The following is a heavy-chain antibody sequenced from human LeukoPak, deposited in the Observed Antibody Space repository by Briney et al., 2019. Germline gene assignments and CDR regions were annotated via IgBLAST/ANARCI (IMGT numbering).Heavy chain of an antibody. V-gene: IGHV1-18*01. CDR3: ARALGGLYGDDAPLFDY. Sequence: ASVKVSCKASGYTFTSYGISWVRQAPGQGLEWMGWISAYNGNTNYAQKLQGRVTMTTDTSTSTAYMELRSLRSDDTAVYYCARALGGLYGDDAPLFDYWGQGTLVTVSS. CDR1: GYTFTSYG. D-gene: IGHD4-17*01. CDR2: ISAYNGNT. J-gene: IGHJ4*02.